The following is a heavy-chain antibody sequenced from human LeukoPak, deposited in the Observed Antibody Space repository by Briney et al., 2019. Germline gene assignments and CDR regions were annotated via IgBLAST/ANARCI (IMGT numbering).Heavy chain of an antibody. D-gene: IGHD1-26*01. Sequence: PSETLSLTCTVSGGSISSYYWSWIRQPPGKGLEWIGYIYYSGSTNYNPSLKSRVTMSVDTSKNQFSLKLSSVTAVDTAVYYCARQDGTVGAFDIWGQGTMVTVSS. CDR3: ARQDGTVGAFDI. V-gene: IGHV4-59*12. J-gene: IGHJ3*02. CDR2: IYYSGST. CDR1: GGSISSYY.